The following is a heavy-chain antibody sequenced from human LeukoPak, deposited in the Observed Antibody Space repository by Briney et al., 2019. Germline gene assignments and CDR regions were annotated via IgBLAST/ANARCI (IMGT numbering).Heavy chain of an antibody. V-gene: IGHV4-39*01. J-gene: IGHJ6*03. CDR3: ARRAHIVVVTAHYYYMDV. CDR1: GGSISSSSYY. Sequence: SETLSLTCTVSGGSISSSSYYWGWIRQPPGKGLEWIGSIYYSGSTYYNPSLKSRVTISVDTSKNQFSLKLSSVTAADTAVYYCARRAHIVVVTAHYYYMDVWGKGTTVTVSS. D-gene: IGHD2-21*02. CDR2: IYYSGST.